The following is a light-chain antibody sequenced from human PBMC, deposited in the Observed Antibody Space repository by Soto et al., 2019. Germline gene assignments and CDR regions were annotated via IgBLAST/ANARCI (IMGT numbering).Light chain of an antibody. J-gene: IGLJ2*01. CDR1: SSNIGAGYD. V-gene: IGLV1-40*01. Sequence: QSALTQPPSVSGAPGQRVTISCTGSSSNIGAGYDVHWYQQLPGTAPKLLIYVNSNRPSGVPDRFSGSKSGTSASLAFTGLQAEDEADYYCQSYDSSLSAVVFGGGTKLTVL. CDR2: VNS. CDR3: QSYDSSLSAVV.